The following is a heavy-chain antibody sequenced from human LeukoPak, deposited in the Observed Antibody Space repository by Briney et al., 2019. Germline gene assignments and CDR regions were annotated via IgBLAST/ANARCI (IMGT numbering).Heavy chain of an antibody. D-gene: IGHD3-10*01. Sequence: GGSLRLSCVASGFTFSSYWMSWVRQAPGKGLEWVANIKQDGSEKYYVDSVKGRFTISRDNAKNSLYLQMNSLRAEDTAVYYCARYGDYAMDVWGQGTTVTVSS. V-gene: IGHV3-7*03. CDR3: ARYGDYAMDV. CDR2: IKQDGSEK. J-gene: IGHJ6*02. CDR1: GFTFSSYW.